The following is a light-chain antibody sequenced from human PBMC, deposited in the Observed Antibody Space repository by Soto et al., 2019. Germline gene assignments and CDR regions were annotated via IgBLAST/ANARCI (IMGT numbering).Light chain of an antibody. Sequence: DVVMTQSPLSLPVTLGQPASISCRSSQSPEYSDGNTYLNWFQHRPGQSPRRLIYKVSNRDSGVPDRFSGSGSGTDFTLRISSVEAEDVGVYYCMQGTHWPYTFGQGTKLEIK. V-gene: IGKV2-30*01. CDR3: MQGTHWPYT. J-gene: IGKJ2*01. CDR2: KVS. CDR1: QSPEYSDGNTY.